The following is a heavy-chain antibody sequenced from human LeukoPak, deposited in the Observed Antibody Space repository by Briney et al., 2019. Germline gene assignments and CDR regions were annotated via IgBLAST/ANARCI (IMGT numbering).Heavy chain of an antibody. J-gene: IGHJ4*02. D-gene: IGHD1-26*01. V-gene: IGHV3-21*01. CDR3: ARDMGVGDGSHLDY. CDR2: ISSSSSYI. Sequence: GGSLRLSCAASGFTFSSYSMNWVRQAPGKGLEWVSSISSSSSYIYYADSVKGRFTISRDNAKNSLYLQMNSLRAEDTAVYYCARDMGVGDGSHLDYWGQGTLVTVSS. CDR1: GFTFSSYS.